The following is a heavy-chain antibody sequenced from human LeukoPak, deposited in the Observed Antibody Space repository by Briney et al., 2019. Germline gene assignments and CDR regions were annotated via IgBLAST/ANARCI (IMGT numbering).Heavy chain of an antibody. J-gene: IGHJ6*03. CDR2: IKQDGSEK. CDR3: ARGLSPMYYYDSSGFNYYYYMDV. Sequence: GGSLRLSCAASGFTFSSYWMSWVRQAPGKGLEWVANIKQDGSEKYYVDSVKGRFTISRDNAKNSLYLQMNSLRAEDTAVYYCARGLSPMYYYDSSGFNYYYYMDVWGKGTTVTVSS. D-gene: IGHD3-22*01. CDR1: GFTFSSYW. V-gene: IGHV3-7*01.